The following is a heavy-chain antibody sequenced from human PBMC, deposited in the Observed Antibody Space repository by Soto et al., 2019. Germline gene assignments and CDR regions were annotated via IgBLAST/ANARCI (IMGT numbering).Heavy chain of an antibody. V-gene: IGHV3-21*01. CDR3: ARDLVPYGSGSYFDY. CDR1: GFTFSSYS. Sequence: ESGGGLVKPGGSLRLSCAASGFTFSSYSMNWVRQAPGKGLEWVSSISSSSSYIYYADSVKGRFTISRDNAKNSLYLQMNSLRAEDTAVYYCARDLVPYGSGSYFDYWGQGTLVTVSS. D-gene: IGHD3-10*01. J-gene: IGHJ4*02. CDR2: ISSSSSYI.